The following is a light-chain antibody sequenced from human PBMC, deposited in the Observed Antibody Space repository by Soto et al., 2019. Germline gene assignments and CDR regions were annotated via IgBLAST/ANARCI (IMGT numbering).Light chain of an antibody. CDR1: SDFSNYD. V-gene: IGLV4-69*01. CDR3: QTWGTGVPYV. Sequence: QPVLTQPPSASASLGASVKPTCTLSSDFSNYDIAWHQHQPERGPRYLMKLNSDGSHSKGDGIPDRFSGSSSGADRYLTISGLQSEDEADYYCQTWGTGVPYVFGTGTKLTVL. J-gene: IGLJ1*01. CDR2: LNSDGSH.